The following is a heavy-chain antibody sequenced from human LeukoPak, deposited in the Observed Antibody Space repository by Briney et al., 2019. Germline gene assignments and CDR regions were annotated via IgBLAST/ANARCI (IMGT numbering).Heavy chain of an antibody. CDR2: ISWNSGSI. Sequence: QPGGSLRLSCAASGFTFDDYAMHWVRHAPGKGLEWVSGISWNSGSIGYADSVKGRITISRDNAKNSLYLQMNSLRAEDMALYYCAKGPYYDFWSAYFDYWGQGTLVTVSS. J-gene: IGHJ4*02. D-gene: IGHD3-3*01. V-gene: IGHV3-9*03. CDR1: GFTFDDYA. CDR3: AKGPYYDFWSAYFDY.